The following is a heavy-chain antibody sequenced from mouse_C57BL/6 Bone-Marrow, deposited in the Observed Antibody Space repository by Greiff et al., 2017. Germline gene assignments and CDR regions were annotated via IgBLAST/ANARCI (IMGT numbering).Heavy chain of an antibody. V-gene: IGHV1-42*01. Sequence: EVKLVESGPELVKPGASVKISCKASGYSFTGYYMNWVKQSPEKSLEWIGEINPSTGGTTYNQKFKAKATLTVATSSSPAYLPLQSLTSEDSAVYYCARGNRGYDYGYYYAMDYWGQGTSVTVSS. CDR2: INPSTGGT. CDR1: GYSFTGYY. D-gene: IGHD2-4*01. J-gene: IGHJ4*01. CDR3: ARGNRGYDYGYYYAMDY.